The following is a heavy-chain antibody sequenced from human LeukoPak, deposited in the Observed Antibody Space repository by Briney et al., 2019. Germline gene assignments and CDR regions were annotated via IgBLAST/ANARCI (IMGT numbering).Heavy chain of an antibody. CDR3: ASLLTYFDY. Sequence: SETLSLTCSVSGVSISSSSYHWGWIRQPPGKGLEWIASIYYSGSTYYSPSLKSRVTISVDTSKNQFSLKMSSVIAADTAVYYCASLLTYFDYWGQGTLVTVSS. J-gene: IGHJ4*02. D-gene: IGHD3-9*01. CDR2: IYYSGST. V-gene: IGHV4-39*01. CDR1: GVSISSSSYH.